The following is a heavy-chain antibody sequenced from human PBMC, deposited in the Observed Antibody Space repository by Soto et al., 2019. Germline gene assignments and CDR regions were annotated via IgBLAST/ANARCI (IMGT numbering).Heavy chain of an antibody. Sequence: QVQLVESGGGVVQPGGPLRLSCTTSGFTFNTYGMHWVRQAPGKGLEWVAIIWYDGSNKYYADYVKGRFTISRDNSKNTLYLQMNSLRAEDTALYYCARADCTGAYCYSWPFNYGVDVWGQGTTVTVSS. CDR2: IWYDGSNK. V-gene: IGHV3-33*08. CDR1: GFTFNTYG. CDR3: ARADCTGAYCYSWPFNYGVDV. J-gene: IGHJ6*02. D-gene: IGHD2-15*01.